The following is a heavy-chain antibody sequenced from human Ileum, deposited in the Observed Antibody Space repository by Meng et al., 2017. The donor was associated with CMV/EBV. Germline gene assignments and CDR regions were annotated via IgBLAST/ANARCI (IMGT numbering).Heavy chain of an antibody. Sequence: GGSLRLSCAASGFTFSSYEMNWVRQAPGKGLEWVSYISSRGRTIYYADSVKGRFTISRENAKNSLYLQMNSLRAEDTAVYYCAREMEGGGGYLDYWGQGTLVTVSS. J-gene: IGHJ4*02. V-gene: IGHV3-48*03. CDR1: GFTFSSYE. D-gene: IGHD1-1*01. CDR2: ISSRGRTI. CDR3: AREMEGGGGYLDY.